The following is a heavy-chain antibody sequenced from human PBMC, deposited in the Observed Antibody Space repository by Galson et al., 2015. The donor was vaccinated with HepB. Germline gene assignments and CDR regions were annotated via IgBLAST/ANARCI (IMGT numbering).Heavy chain of an antibody. Sequence: SVKVSCKASGYTFTTYAISWVRQAPGQGLEWMGWISAHNGDTNYAQKVQGRVTLTTDTSTTTAYMELRSLRSDDTAVYYCARGIFTTYSGRRDDAFDIWGQGTMVSVSS. J-gene: IGHJ3*02. CDR2: ISAHNGDT. V-gene: IGHV1-18*01. CDR3: ARGIFTTYSGRRDDAFDI. D-gene: IGHD1-26*01. CDR1: GYTFTTYA.